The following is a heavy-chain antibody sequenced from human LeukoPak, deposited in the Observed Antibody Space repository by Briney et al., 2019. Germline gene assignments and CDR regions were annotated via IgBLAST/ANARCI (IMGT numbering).Heavy chain of an antibody. CDR3: VLRGGATDY. Sequence: LSGGSLRLSCAASGFTFSSYAMSWVRQAPGKGLEWVSTISGSGGTTYYADSVKGRFTVSRDNSKNTLYLQMNSLRAEDTAVYYCVLRGGATDYWGQGTLVTVSS. V-gene: IGHV3-23*01. J-gene: IGHJ4*02. CDR1: GFTFSSYA. D-gene: IGHD3-16*01. CDR2: ISGSGGTT.